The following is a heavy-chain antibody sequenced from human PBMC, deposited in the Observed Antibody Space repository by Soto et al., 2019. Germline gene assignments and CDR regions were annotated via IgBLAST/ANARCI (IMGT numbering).Heavy chain of an antibody. CDR2: IYYSGST. V-gene: IGHV4-31*03. CDR3: ARVDTSMGATCVSY. D-gene: IGHD1-26*01. Sequence: QVQLQESGPGLVKPSQTLSLTCTVSGGSISSGGYYWSWIRQHPGKGLEWIGYIYYSGSTYYNPSLKSRVTMSVDPSKIQFPLKLSSVTAADTAVYYCARVDTSMGATCVSYWGQGTLVTVSS. CDR1: GGSISSGGYY. J-gene: IGHJ4*02.